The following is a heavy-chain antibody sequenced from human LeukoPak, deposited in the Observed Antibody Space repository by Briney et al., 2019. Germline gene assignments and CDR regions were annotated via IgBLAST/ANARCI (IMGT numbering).Heavy chain of an antibody. CDR3: ARGRPSNDFWSGYYGAGTYFDY. J-gene: IGHJ4*02. D-gene: IGHD3-3*01. CDR1: GGSFSGYC. V-gene: IGHV4-34*01. Sequence: SETLSLTCAVYGGSFSGYCWSWIRQPPGKGLEWIGEINHSGSTNYNPSLKSRVTISVDTSKNQFSLKLSSVTAADTAVYYCARGRPSNDFWSGYYGAGTYFDYWGQGTLVTVSS. CDR2: INHSGST.